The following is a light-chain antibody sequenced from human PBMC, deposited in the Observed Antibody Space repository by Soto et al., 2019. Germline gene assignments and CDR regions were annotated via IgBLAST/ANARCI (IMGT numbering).Light chain of an antibody. CDR1: INDVGGYTY. V-gene: IGLV2-11*01. CDR3: CSYAGGPWV. CDR2: DVS. J-gene: IGLJ3*02. Sequence: SVLTQPRSVSGSPGQSVTISCTGTINDVGGYTYVSWYQQHPGKAPTLMIFDVSKRPSGVPDRFSGSKSGNTSSLTISGLQAEDEADYYCCSYAGGPWVFGAGTKLTVL.